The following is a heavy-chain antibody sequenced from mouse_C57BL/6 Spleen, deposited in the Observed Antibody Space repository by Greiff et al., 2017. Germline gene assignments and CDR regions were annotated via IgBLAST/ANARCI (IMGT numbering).Heavy chain of an antibody. CDR3: AREDGYYDFDY. D-gene: IGHD2-3*01. CDR2: IYPGDGDT. CDR1: GYAFSSSW. V-gene: IGHV1-82*01. J-gene: IGHJ2*01. Sequence: VQLQQSGPELVKPGASVKISCKASGYAFSSSWMNWVKQRPGKGLEWIGRIYPGDGDTNYNGKFKGKATLTADKSSSTAYMQLSSLTSEDSAVYFCAREDGYYDFDYWGQGTTLTVSS.